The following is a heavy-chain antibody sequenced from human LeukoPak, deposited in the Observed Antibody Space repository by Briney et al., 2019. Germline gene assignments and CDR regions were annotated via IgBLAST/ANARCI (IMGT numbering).Heavy chain of an antibody. J-gene: IGHJ4*02. CDR1: GGSISSSSYY. CDR2: IYYSGST. V-gene: IGHV4-39*01. CDR3: ARSLISGPQYFDY. Sequence: PSETLSLTCSVSGGSISSSSYYWGWIRQPPGKGLEWIGSIYYSGSTYYNPSLKSQVTISVDTSKNQFSLKLSSVTAADTAVYYCARSLISGPQYFDYWGQGTLVTVSS. D-gene: IGHD6-19*01.